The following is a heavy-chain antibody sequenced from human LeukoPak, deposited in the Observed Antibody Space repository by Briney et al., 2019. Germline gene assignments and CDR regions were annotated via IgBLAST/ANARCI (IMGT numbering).Heavy chain of an antibody. CDR2: IYYTGST. V-gene: IGHV4-59*08. D-gene: IGHD6-6*01. CDR1: GGSISSLY. J-gene: IGHJ4*02. CDR3: ARHRAYSSSSPFDY. Sequence: SETLSLTCSLSGGSISSLYWSWIRPPPGKGLEWIGYIYYTGSTNYNPSLKSRVTMFVDMSKNQFSLRLSSVTAADTAVYYCARHRAYSSSSPFDYWGQGTLVTVSS.